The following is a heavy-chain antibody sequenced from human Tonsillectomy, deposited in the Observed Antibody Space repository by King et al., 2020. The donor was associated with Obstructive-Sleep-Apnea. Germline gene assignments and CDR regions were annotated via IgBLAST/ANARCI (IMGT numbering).Heavy chain of an antibody. CDR3: ARGSTIYYGSGSYHPIDY. D-gene: IGHD3-10*01. Sequence: QLQESGPGLVKPSQTLSLTCTVSGGSISSGGYYWSWIRQHPGKGLEWIGYIYYSGSTYYNPSLKSRVTISVDTSKNQFSLKLSSVTAADTAVYYCARGSTIYYGSGSYHPIDYWGKGTLVTVSS. J-gene: IGHJ4*02. CDR2: IYYSGST. CDR1: GGSISSGGYY. V-gene: IGHV4-31*03.